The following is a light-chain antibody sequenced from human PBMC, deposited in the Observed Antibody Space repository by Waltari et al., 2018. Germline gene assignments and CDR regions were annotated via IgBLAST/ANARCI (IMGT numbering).Light chain of an antibody. V-gene: IGLV1-51*02. CDR1: RSNIGNNY. Sequence: QSVLTQPPSVSAAPGQRVPISCSGGRSNIGNNYVSLYRQFPGTAPKLLIYENTERPSGIPGRFSGSKSGTSATLDITGLQAGDEADYYCGTWDSSLSGAVFGGGTHLTVL. CDR3: GTWDSSLSGAV. CDR2: ENT. J-gene: IGLJ7*01.